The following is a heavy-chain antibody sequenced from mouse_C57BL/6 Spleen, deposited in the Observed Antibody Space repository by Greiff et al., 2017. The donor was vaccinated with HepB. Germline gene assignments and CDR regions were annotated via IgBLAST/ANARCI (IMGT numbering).Heavy chain of an antibody. CDR3: ARGGYYPYYFDY. CDR2: IYPGDGDT. Sequence: VMLVESGPELVKPGASVKISCKASGYAFSSSWMNWVKQRPGKGLEWIGRIYPGDGDTNYNGKFKGKATLTADKSSSTAYMQLSSLTSEDSAVYFCARGGYYPYYFDYWGQGTTLTVSS. D-gene: IGHD2-3*01. CDR1: GYAFSSSW. J-gene: IGHJ2*01. V-gene: IGHV1-82*01.